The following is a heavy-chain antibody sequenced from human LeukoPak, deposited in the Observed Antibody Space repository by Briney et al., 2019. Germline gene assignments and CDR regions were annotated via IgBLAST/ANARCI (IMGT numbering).Heavy chain of an antibody. V-gene: IGHV3-11*06. Sequence: PGGSLRLSCAASGFTFSDYYMSWIRQAPGKGLEWVSYISSSSSYTNYADSVEGRFTISRDNAKNSLYLQMNSLRAEDTAVYYCARQGDSSGWYNWFDPWGQGTLVTVSS. D-gene: IGHD6-19*01. CDR3: ARQGDSSGWYNWFDP. CDR1: GFTFSDYY. J-gene: IGHJ5*02. CDR2: ISSSSSYT.